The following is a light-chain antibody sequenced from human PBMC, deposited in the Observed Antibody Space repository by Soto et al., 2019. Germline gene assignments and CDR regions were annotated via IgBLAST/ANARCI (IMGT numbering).Light chain of an antibody. V-gene: IGLV2-14*01. CDR2: EVS. CDR3: SSYTSSNTYV. J-gene: IGLJ1*01. CDR1: SSDVGGYNY. Sequence: QSVLSQPASVSGSAGQSITISCTGTSSDVGGYNYVSWYQQHSGKAPKLMIYEVSNRPSGVSNRFSGSKSGNTASLTISGLQAEDEADYYCSSYTSSNTYVFGTGTKVTVL.